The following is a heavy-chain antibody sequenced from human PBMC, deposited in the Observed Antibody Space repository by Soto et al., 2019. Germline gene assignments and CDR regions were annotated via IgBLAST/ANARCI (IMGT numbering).Heavy chain of an antibody. CDR2: IIPILGIA. Sequence: GASVKVSCKASGGTFSSYTISWVRQAPGQGLEWMGRIIPILGIANYAQKFQGRVTITADKSTSTAYMELSSLRSEDTAVYYCARDHVRVDSSEDWFDPWGQGTLVTVSS. J-gene: IGHJ5*02. CDR1: GGTFSSYT. CDR3: ARDHVRVDSSEDWFDP. V-gene: IGHV1-69*04. D-gene: IGHD3-22*01.